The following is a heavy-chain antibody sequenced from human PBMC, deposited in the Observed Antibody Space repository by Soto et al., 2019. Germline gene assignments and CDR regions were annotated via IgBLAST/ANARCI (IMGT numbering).Heavy chain of an antibody. CDR3: ARDRWFDP. CDR1: GASVSSGGYF. Sequence: PSETLSLTCSVSGASVSSGGYFWTWIRQLPGKGLEWIGYIYYSGGTNYNPSLQSRVTISADTSKNQFSLKLSSVTAADTAVYYCARDRWFDPWGQGTLVTVSS. CDR2: IYYSGGT. V-gene: IGHV4-61*08. J-gene: IGHJ5*02.